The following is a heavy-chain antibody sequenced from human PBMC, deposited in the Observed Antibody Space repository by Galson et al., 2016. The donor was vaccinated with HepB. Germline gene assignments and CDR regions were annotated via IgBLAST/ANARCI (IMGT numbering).Heavy chain of an antibody. Sequence: SLRLSCAASGFTFSSYSMNWVRQAPGMGLEWVSSISTSSSYIYVADSVKGRFTISRDNAKNSLSLQMSSLRAEDTAVYYCARDYKQQIDAFDIWGQGTMVTVSS. CDR2: ISTSSSYI. D-gene: IGHD6-13*01. J-gene: IGHJ3*02. CDR3: ARDYKQQIDAFDI. V-gene: IGHV3-21*01. CDR1: GFTFSSYS.